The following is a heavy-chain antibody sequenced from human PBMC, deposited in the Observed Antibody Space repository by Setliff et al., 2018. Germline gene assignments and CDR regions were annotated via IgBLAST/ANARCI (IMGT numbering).Heavy chain of an antibody. V-gene: IGHV4-34*01. CDR1: GESFSNNY. Sequence: SETLSLTCSVYGESFSNNYWSWIRQPPGKGLEWIGESNHSGKTTNHPSLKSRITMSVDTSKNQFSLKLSSVTASYTAVYYCAKVCPLDLTGDWAFDNWGQGTRVTVSS. J-gene: IGHJ4*02. CDR2: SNHSGKT. CDR3: AKVCPLDLTGDWAFDN. D-gene: IGHD7-27*01.